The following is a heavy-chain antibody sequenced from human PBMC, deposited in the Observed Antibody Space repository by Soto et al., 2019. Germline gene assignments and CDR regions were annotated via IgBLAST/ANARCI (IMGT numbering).Heavy chain of an antibody. V-gene: IGHV3-30*18. Sequence: GGSLRLSCAASGFTFSSYGMHWVRQAPGKGLEWVAVISYDGSNKYYADSVKGRFTISRDNSKNTLYLQMNSLRAEDTAVYYCAKEMVARMTPFDYWGQGTLVTVSS. J-gene: IGHJ4*02. CDR2: ISYDGSNK. CDR1: GFTFSSYG. CDR3: AKEMVARMTPFDY. D-gene: IGHD2-15*01.